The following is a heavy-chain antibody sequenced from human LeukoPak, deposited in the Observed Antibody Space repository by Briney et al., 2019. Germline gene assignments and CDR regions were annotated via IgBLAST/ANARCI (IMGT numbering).Heavy chain of an antibody. J-gene: IGHJ4*02. CDR1: GFSFSTYW. Sequence: GGSLRLSCVASGFSFSTYWMSWVCQAPGKGLEWVASIKEDGSEEYYVDSLKGRFTISRDNVRNSLYLQINSLRVEDTAVYYCGRDSFETDIDYWGQGTLVTVSS. CDR3: GRDSFETDIDY. CDR2: IKEDGSEE. V-gene: IGHV3-7*01. D-gene: IGHD1-14*01.